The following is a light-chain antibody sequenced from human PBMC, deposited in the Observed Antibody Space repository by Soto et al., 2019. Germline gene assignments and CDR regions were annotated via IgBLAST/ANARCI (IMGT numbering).Light chain of an antibody. CDR2: GAS. CDR3: QHYGSSPLVT. Sequence: EIVLTQSPGTLSLSPGERATLSCRASQSVSCSSLAWYQQKPGQAPRLLIYGASSRATGSQDRFSGSGSGTYFPLTTSRPEPEDIAGYYCQHYGSSPLVTFGQGTRLEIK. CDR1: QSVSCSS. J-gene: IGKJ5*01. V-gene: IGKV3-20*01.